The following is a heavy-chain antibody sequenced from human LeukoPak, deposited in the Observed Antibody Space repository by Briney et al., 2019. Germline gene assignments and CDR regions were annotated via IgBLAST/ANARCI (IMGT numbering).Heavy chain of an antibody. CDR1: GFTFSSCS. CDR2: ITSGSSTI. CDR3: ARDSDYAFDY. Sequence: GGSLRLSCAASGFTFSSCSMNWVRQAPGKGLEWVSYITSGSSTISYADSVKGRFTISRDNAKNSLYLQMNSLRDEDTAVYYCARDSDYAFDYWGQGTLVTVCS. V-gene: IGHV3-48*02. D-gene: IGHD4-17*01. J-gene: IGHJ4*02.